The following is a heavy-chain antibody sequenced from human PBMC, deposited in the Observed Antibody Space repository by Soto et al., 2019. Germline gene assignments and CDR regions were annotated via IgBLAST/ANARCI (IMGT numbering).Heavy chain of an antibody. V-gene: IGHV5-51*01. J-gene: IGHJ3*02. CDR1: GYSFSTYW. CDR3: ARTGIAVAGDAFDI. Sequence: PGESLKISCKGSGYSFSTYWIGWVRQMPGKGLEWMGIIYPGDSDTRYSPSCQGQVTISADKSITTAYLQWSSLKASDTAIYYCARTGIAVAGDAFDIWGQGTMVTVSS. CDR2: IYPGDSDT. D-gene: IGHD6-19*01.